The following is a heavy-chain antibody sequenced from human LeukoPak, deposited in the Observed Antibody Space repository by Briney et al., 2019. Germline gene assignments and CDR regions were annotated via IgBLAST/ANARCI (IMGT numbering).Heavy chain of an antibody. J-gene: IGHJ6*04. Sequence: SRYPLXXVRQAXGXXXEXXXXXXXXENKRFYSDSGKGRFTISRDNSKNTLYLQLTSLRPEDTAVYYCARGPKDTSGWTYSYYGMDVWGKGTTVTVSS. CDR1: SRYP. D-gene: IGHD6-19*01. V-gene: IGHV3-30*04. CDR3: ARGPKDTSGWTYSYYGMDV. CDR2: XXXXENKR.